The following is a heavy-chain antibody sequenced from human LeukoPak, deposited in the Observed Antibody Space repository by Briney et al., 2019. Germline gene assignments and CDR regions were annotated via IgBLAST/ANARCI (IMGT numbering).Heavy chain of an antibody. V-gene: IGHV4-4*07. J-gene: IGHJ4*02. CDR2: IYTSGST. Sequence: SETLSLTCTVSGGSITTYYWNWIRQPAGKGLEWIGRIYTSGSTNYNPSLKGRVTISVDKSKNQFSLKLSSVTAADTAVYYCARRGVGATYYFDYWGQGTLVTVSS. CDR3: ARRGVGATYYFDY. D-gene: IGHD1-26*01. CDR1: GGSITTYY.